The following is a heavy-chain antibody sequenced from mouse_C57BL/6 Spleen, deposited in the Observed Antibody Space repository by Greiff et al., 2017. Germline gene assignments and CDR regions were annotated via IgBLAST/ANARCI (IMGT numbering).Heavy chain of an antibody. Sequence: VQLQQSGPGLVKPSQSLSLTCSVTGYSITSGYYWNWIRQFPGNKLEWMGYISYDGSNNYNPSLKNRISITRDTSKNRFFLKLNSVTTEDTATYYCARAPYYGSGYDYWGQGTTLTVSS. V-gene: IGHV3-6*01. J-gene: IGHJ2*01. CDR3: ARAPYYGSGYDY. D-gene: IGHD1-1*01. CDR2: ISYDGSN. CDR1: GYSITSGYY.